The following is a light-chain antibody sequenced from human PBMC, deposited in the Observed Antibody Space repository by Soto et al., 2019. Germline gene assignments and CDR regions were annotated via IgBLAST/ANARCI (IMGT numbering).Light chain of an antibody. J-gene: IGKJ4*01. CDR3: QQYVNALT. V-gene: IGKV1-33*01. Sequence: DIQMTQSPSSLSASAGDRVTITCQASQDISNHLNWYQQKAGKAPKLLINGASNLEAGVPARFSGSGAGTDFTLTISSLQPEDIATYYCQQYVNALTFGGGTKVEIK. CDR2: GAS. CDR1: QDISNH.